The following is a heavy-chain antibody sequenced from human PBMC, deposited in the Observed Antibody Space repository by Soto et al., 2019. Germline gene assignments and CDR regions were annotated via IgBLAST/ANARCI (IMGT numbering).Heavy chain of an antibody. CDR2: ISGSGVST. CDR3: AKDLYGSGSYRFDS. Sequence: EVELLESGGDLVQPGGSLRLSCAASGFTFSIYARTWIRQAPGKGLEWISDISGSGVSTHYADAVKGRFTISRDNSKNTLYLQMNSLRAEDTAVYYCAKDLYGSGSYRFDSWGHGTLVTVSS. V-gene: IGHV3-23*01. CDR1: GFTFSIYA. J-gene: IGHJ4*01. D-gene: IGHD3-10*01.